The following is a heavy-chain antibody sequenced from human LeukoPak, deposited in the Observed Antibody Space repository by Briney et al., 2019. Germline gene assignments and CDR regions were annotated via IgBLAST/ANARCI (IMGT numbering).Heavy chain of an antibody. J-gene: IGHJ3*02. Sequence: ASVKVSCKASGYTFTSYDINWVRQATGKGLEWMGWMNPNSGNTGYAQKFQGRVTITRNTSISTAYMELSSLRSEDTAVYYCARVFRYNCNGGHAFDIWGQGTMVTVSS. CDR3: ARVFRYNCNGGHAFDI. D-gene: IGHD1-1*01. CDR2: MNPNSGNT. CDR1: GYTFTSYD. V-gene: IGHV1-8*01.